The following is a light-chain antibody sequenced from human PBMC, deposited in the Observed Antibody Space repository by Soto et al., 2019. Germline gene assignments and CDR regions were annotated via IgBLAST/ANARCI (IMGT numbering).Light chain of an antibody. CDR3: QQYNNWPPLT. V-gene: IGKV3-15*01. Sequence: EIVLTQSPGTLSLSPGERATLSCRASQSVSSNLACYQQKPGQAPRVLIYVASTRATGIPARFSGSGSGTEFTLTISSLQSEDFAVYYCQQYNNWPPLTFGGGTKVDIK. CDR2: VAS. J-gene: IGKJ4*01. CDR1: QSVSSN.